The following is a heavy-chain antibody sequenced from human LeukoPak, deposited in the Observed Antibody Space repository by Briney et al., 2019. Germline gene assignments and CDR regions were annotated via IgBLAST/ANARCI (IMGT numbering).Heavy chain of an antibody. D-gene: IGHD2-2*01. V-gene: IGHV1-69*06. J-gene: IGHJ6*03. Sequence: SVKVSCKASGGTFTNYAFSWVRQAPGQGLEWMGRIIPMSGTIYYAQKFQGRDTITADRSTNTAYMELNSLRSEDTAVIYCARDCSSASCYERGSYFYFYMDIWGSGTTVTVSS. CDR3: ARDCSSASCYERGSYFYFYMDI. CDR2: IIPMSGTI. CDR1: GGTFTNYA.